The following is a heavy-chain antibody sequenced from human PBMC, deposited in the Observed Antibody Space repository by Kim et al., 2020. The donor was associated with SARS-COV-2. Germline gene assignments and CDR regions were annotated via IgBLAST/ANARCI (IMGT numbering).Heavy chain of an antibody. CDR2: INHSGST. D-gene: IGHD2-21*02. CDR1: GGSFSGYY. V-gene: IGHV4-34*01. Sequence: SETLSLTCAVYGGSFSGYYWSWIRQPPGKGLEWIGEINHSGSTNYNPSLKSRGTISVDTSKNQFSLKLSAVTAADTAVYYCARGSSYCGGDCYGVWGQGT. J-gene: IGHJ4*02. CDR3: ARGSSYCGGDCYGV.